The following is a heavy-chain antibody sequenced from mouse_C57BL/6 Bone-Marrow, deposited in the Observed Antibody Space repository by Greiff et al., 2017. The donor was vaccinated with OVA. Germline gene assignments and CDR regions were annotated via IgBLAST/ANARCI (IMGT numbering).Heavy chain of an antibody. V-gene: IGHV5-6*02. D-gene: IGHD2-14*01. CDR3: ASQIGAHFDY. J-gene: IGHJ2*01. Sequence: EVKLVESGGDLVKPGGSLKLSCAASGFTFSSYGMSWVRQTPDKRLEWVATISSGGSYTYYPDSVKGRFTISRDNAKNTLYLQMSSLKSEDTAMYYCASQIGAHFDYWGQGTTLTVSS. CDR1: GFTFSSYG. CDR2: ISSGGSYT.